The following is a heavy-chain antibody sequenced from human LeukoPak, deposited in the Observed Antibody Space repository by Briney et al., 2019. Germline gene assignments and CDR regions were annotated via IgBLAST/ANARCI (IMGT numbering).Heavy chain of an antibody. J-gene: IGHJ4*02. CDR2: ISGSGGST. CDR1: GFTFSSYA. V-gene: IGHV3-23*01. Sequence: GGSLRLSCAASGFTFSSYAMSWVRQAPGKGLEWVSAISGSGGSTYYADSVEGRFTISRDNSKNTLYLQMNSLRAEDTAVYYCAKDIYCSGGSCHHYWGQGTLVTVSS. D-gene: IGHD2-15*01. CDR3: AKDIYCSGGSCHHY.